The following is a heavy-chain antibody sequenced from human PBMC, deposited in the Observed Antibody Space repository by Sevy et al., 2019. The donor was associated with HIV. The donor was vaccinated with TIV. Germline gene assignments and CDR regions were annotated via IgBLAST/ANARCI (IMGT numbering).Heavy chain of an antibody. J-gene: IGHJ6*02. CDR3: ARESYDILPGSRGMDV. Sequence: SETLSLTCTVSGGSISSYYWSWIRQPPGKRLEWIGYIYYSGSTNYNPSLKSRVTISVDTSKNQFSLKLRSVTAADTAGYYWARESYDILPGSRGMDVWGQGTTVTVSS. V-gene: IGHV4-59*01. CDR2: IYYSGST. CDR1: GGSISSYY. D-gene: IGHD3-9*01.